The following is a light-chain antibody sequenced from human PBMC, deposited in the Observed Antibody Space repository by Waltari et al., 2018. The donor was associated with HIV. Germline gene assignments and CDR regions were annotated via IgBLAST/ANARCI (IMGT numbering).Light chain of an antibody. V-gene: IGLV2-8*01. J-gene: IGLJ2*01. CDR1: SSAIGGYNY. CDR3: SSYAPTNNFYVL. Sequence: QSALTQPPSASGSPGQSVTITCTVTSSAIGGYNYVPWDQRHPGKAPKPIMTEVTKRPSGVPDRFSGSKSGNTASLTVSGLQAEDEAHYYCSSYAPTNNFYVLFGGGTALTVL. CDR2: EVT.